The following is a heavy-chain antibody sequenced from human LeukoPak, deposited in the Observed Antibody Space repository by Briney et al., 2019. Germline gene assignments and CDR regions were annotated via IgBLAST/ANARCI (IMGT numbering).Heavy chain of an antibody. V-gene: IGHV4-59*01. CDR1: GGSISSYY. CDR3: AGATPVPHVDY. J-gene: IGHJ4*02. CDR2: IYYSGST. D-gene: IGHD1-14*01. Sequence: SETLSLTCTVSGGSISSYYWSWIRQPPGKGLEWIGYIYYSGSTNYNPSLKSRVTISVDTSKNQFSLKLSSVTAADTAVYFCAGATPVPHVDYWGQGTLVTVSS.